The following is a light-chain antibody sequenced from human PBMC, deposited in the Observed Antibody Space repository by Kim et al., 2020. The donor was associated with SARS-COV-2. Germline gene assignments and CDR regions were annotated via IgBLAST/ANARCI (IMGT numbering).Light chain of an antibody. CDR3: QQYKNWPPIT. V-gene: IGKV3D-15*01. CDR1: QSVSTG. J-gene: IGKJ5*01. CDR2: CPS. Sequence: SSRGRTTRPRRACQSVSTGLAWYQQKSGQAPRLLIYCPSTRATGIPARFIGSGSGTEFTLTISGLQSEDLAVCYCQQYKNWPPITFGQGTRLEIK.